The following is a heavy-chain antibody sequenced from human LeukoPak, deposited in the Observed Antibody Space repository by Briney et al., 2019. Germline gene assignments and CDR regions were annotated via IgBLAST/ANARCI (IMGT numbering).Heavy chain of an antibody. CDR2: ISGSGGST. J-gene: IGHJ4*02. CDR1: GFTFSSYA. CDR3: AKDLSTYDSSGYYLRPFDY. D-gene: IGHD3-22*01. V-gene: IGHV3-23*01. Sequence: GGSLRLSCAASGFTFSSYAMSWVRQAPGKGLEWVSAISGSGGSTYYADSVKGRFTTSRDNSKNTLYLQMNSLRAEDTAVYYCAKDLSTYDSSGYYLRPFDYWGQGTLVTVSS.